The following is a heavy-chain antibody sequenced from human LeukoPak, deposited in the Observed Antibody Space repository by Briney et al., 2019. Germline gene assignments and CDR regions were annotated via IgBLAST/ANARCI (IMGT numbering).Heavy chain of an antibody. CDR1: GFTFSSYA. CDR2: INSNGGGT. J-gene: IGHJ4*02. D-gene: IGHD1-1*01. V-gene: IGHV3-64D*06. CDR3: VKTRNWNDHFDY. Sequence: GGSLRLSCSASGFTFSSYAMHWVRQAPGKGLEYVSAINSNGGGTYYADSVKGRFTISRDNSKNTLYLQMSSLRAEDTAVYYCVKTRNWNDHFDYWGQGTLVTVSS.